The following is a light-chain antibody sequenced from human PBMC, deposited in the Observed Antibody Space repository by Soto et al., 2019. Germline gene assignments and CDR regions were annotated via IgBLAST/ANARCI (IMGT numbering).Light chain of an antibody. Sequence: QSVLTQPPSASGTPGQRVTISCCGSSSNIGNNAVNWYQQLPGTAPKLLIYSNNQRPSGVPDRFSGSKSGTSASLAISGLQSEDETDYYCAAWDDSLHGLVFGGGTQLTVL. CDR2: SNN. CDR1: SSNIGNNA. V-gene: IGLV1-44*01. J-gene: IGLJ2*01. CDR3: AAWDDSLHGLV.